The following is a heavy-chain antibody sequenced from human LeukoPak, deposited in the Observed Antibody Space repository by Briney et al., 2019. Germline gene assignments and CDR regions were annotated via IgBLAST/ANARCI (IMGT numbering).Heavy chain of an antibody. Sequence: GASVKVSCKASGYTFTSYGISWVRQAPGQGLEWMGWISTYNGDTNYAQKLQGRVTMTTDTSTSTAYMELRSLRSDDTAVYYCAREGLGELTLDYWGQGALVTVSS. CDR1: GYTFTSYG. J-gene: IGHJ4*02. D-gene: IGHD3-16*01. V-gene: IGHV1-18*01. CDR3: AREGLGELTLDY. CDR2: ISTYNGDT.